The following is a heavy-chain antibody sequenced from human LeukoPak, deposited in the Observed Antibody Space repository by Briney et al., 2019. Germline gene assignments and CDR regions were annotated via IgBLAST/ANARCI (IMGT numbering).Heavy chain of an antibody. Sequence: GGSLRLSCAASGFTFDDYAMHWLRHAPGKGLEWVSGISWSSGTIGSAAYVKGRFTISRDNAKNSLYLQIDSLRAEDTALYFCAKGENRDTAMVVEYWGQGTLVTVSS. CDR3: AKGENRDTAMVVEY. J-gene: IGHJ4*02. D-gene: IGHD5-18*01. CDR2: ISWSSGTI. CDR1: GFTFDDYA. V-gene: IGHV3-9*01.